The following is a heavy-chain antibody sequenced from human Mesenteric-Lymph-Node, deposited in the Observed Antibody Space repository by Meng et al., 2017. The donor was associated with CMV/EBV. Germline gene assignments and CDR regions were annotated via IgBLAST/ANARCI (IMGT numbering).Heavy chain of an antibody. CDR3: VKASSAGGWYYFDY. CDR1: GFTFSSYW. J-gene: IGHJ4*02. D-gene: IGHD6-19*01. V-gene: IGHV3-7*01. Sequence: GESLKISCAASGFTFSSYWMSWVRQAPGKGLEWVANIKQDGSEIYYVDSVKGRFTISRDNARNSPYLQMNSLRAEDTAVYYCVKASSAGGWYYFDYWGQGTLVTVSS. CDR2: IKQDGSEI.